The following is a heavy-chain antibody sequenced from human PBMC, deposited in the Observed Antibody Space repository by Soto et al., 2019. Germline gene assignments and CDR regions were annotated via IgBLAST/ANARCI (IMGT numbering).Heavy chain of an antibody. D-gene: IGHD2-8*02. V-gene: IGHV4-34*01. J-gene: IGHJ4*02. CDR1: Y. Sequence: YWIGWVRQMPGKGLEWIGEINHSGSTNYNPSLKSRVTISVDTSKNQFSLKLTSVTAADTAVYYCARDKITGLFDYWGQRTRVTSPQ. CDR2: INHSGST. CDR3: ARDKITGLFDY.